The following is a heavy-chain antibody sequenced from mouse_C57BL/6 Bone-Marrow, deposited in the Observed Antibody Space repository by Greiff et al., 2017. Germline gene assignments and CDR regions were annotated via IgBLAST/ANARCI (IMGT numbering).Heavy chain of an antibody. V-gene: IGHV1-5*01. CDR2: IYPGNSDT. CDR1: GYTFTSYW. Sequence: EVQLQQSGTVLARPGASVKMSCKTSGYTFTSYWMHWVKQRPGQGLEWIGAIYPGNSDTSYNQKFKGKAKLTAVTSASTAYMELSSLTNEDSAVYYCTIFTTVVATDYWGQGTTLTVSS. J-gene: IGHJ2*01. CDR3: TIFTTVVATDY. D-gene: IGHD1-1*01.